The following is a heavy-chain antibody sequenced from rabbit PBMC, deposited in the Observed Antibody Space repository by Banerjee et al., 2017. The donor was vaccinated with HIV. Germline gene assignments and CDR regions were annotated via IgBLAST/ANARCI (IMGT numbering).Heavy chain of an antibody. J-gene: IGHJ4*01. CDR2: IYAGKART. V-gene: IGHV1S47*01. CDR1: EFDLSSYA. CDR3: ARGGYDENYFNL. D-gene: IGHD1-1*01. Sequence: QEQLVQSWGGLVQPGGSLKLSCKASEFDLSSYAMNWVRQAPGKGLEWIGTIYAGKARTYSASWVNGRFTISSHNAQNTLYLQLNSLTAADTATYFCARGGYDENYFNLWGPGTLVTVS.